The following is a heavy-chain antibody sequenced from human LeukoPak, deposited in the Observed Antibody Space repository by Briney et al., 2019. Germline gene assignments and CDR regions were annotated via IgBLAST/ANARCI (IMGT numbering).Heavy chain of an antibody. Sequence: QPGRSLRLSCAAFRFTFSSYAMHWVRQAPGKGLEWAAFIRYDGNNEHYADSVKGRFTISRDNSKNTLYLQMNSLRAEDTAMYYCVKDHTSGRLGWGRGTLVTVSS. CDR1: RFTFSSYA. CDR3: VKDHTSGRLG. D-gene: IGHD3-22*01. CDR2: IRYDGNNE. V-gene: IGHV3-30*02. J-gene: IGHJ4*01.